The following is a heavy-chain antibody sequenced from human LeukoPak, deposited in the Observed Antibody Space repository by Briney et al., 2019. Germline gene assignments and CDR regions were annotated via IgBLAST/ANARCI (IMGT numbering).Heavy chain of an antibody. CDR3: TTVSDYDFWSGYLY. Sequence: GGSLRLSCAASGFTFSSYAMSWVRQAPGKGLEWVGRIKSKTDGGTTDYAAPVKGRFTISRDDSKNTLYLQMNSLKTEDTAVYYCTTVSDYDFWSGYLYWGQGTLVTVSS. J-gene: IGHJ4*02. D-gene: IGHD3-3*01. CDR1: GFTFSSYA. CDR2: IKSKTDGGTT. V-gene: IGHV3-15*01.